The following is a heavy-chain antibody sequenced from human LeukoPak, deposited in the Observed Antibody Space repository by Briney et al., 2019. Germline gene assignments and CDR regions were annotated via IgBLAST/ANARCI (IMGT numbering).Heavy chain of an antibody. D-gene: IGHD4-17*01. J-gene: IGHJ4*02. V-gene: IGHV3-74*01. Sequence: PGGSLRLSCAASGFTFSSYWMHWVRHAPGKGLVWVSRINRDGSSTTSADSVKGRFTISRDNAKNTLYLQMNSLRAEDTAVYFCVRDTYGPEYWGQGTLVTVSS. CDR1: GFTFSSYW. CDR3: VRDTYGPEY. CDR2: INRDGSST.